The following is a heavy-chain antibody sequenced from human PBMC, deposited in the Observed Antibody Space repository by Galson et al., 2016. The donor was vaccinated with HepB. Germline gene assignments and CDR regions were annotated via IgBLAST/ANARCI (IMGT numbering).Heavy chain of an antibody. V-gene: IGHV4-39*01. CDR1: GGAISSSSYS. J-gene: IGHJ5*01. D-gene: IGHD3-9*01. CDR2: VYYSGDT. Sequence: ETLSLTCTVSGGAISSSSYSWDWIRQPPGEGPVWTGSVYYSGDTHSNPSLKSRVSISVDTSKKQFSLKLNSVTAADTAVYYCARHRALSYFHDSWGQGILVSVSS. CDR3: ARHRALSYFHDS.